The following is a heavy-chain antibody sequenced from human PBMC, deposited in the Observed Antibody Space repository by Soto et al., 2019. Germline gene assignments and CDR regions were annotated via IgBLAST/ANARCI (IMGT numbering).Heavy chain of an antibody. Sequence: QVQLVQSGAEVKKPGASVKVSCKASGYTFTNYHIHWVRQAPGQGLEWMGIINPGRGSTTYAHKFQGRVTRTRDTSTSTVYMELDSLRSDDTAVYFCARISNSLPDYWGQGTLVTVSS. CDR1: GYTFTNYH. V-gene: IGHV1-46*01. CDR3: ARISNSLPDY. D-gene: IGHD1-1*01. J-gene: IGHJ4*02. CDR2: INPGRGST.